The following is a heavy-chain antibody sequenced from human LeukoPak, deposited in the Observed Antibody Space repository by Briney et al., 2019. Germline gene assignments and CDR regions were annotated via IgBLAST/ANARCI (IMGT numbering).Heavy chain of an antibody. Sequence: GESLKISCKGSGYSFTNYWIGWVRQMPGKGLKWMGIIYPGDSDARYSPSFQGQVAISADKSISTAYLQWSSLKASDTAMYYCARRRDLYSGSYYPFDYWGQGTLVTVSS. CDR2: IYPGDSDA. CDR1: GYSFTNYW. J-gene: IGHJ4*02. D-gene: IGHD1-26*01. CDR3: ARRRDLYSGSYYPFDY. V-gene: IGHV5-51*01.